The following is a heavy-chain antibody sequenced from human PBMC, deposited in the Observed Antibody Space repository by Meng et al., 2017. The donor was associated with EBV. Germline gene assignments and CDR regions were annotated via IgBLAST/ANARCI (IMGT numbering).Heavy chain of an antibody. V-gene: IGHV1-46*01. CDR3: ARGTPGRSYSDY. D-gene: IGHD3-10*01. CDR2: INPSDGYT. J-gene: IGHJ4*02. Sequence: QVQLGQSGAEVKKPGASVKVSCKASGYTFTSHWMHWVRQAPGQGLEWMGIINPSDGYTMYEQKFQGRVTVTADRPTATAYMVVRNLRSDDTAVYYCARGTPGRSYSDYWGPGTLVTVSS. CDR1: GYTFTSHW.